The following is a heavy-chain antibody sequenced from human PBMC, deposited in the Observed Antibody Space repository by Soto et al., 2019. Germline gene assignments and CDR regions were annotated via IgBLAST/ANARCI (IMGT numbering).Heavy chain of an antibody. CDR3: AKDMRGGSSSSRYYYGLDV. D-gene: IGHD6-13*01. V-gene: IGHV3-74*01. J-gene: IGHJ6*02. CDR2: INRDANDI. Sequence: GGSLRLSCEASRGAFGDYWMHWVRQDTGKGLVWVSRINRDANDIIYADSVKGRFTISRDNAKNSLYLQMNSLRGEDTALYYCAKDMRGGSSSSRYYYGLDVWGQGTTVTVSS. CDR1: RGAFGDYW.